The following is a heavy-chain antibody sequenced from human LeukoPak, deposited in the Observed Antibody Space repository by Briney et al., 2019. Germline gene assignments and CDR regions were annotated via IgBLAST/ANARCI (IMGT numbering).Heavy chain of an antibody. V-gene: IGHV3-30*04. Sequence: GRSLRLPCAASGFTFSNFAMHWVRQAPGKGLEWVAIISYDGSNQYYADSVKGRFTISRDSSQNTLYLQMNSLRAEDTAVYYCARELTGYWQQYWGQGTLVTVSS. CDR1: GFTFSNFA. CDR3: ARELTGYWQQY. D-gene: IGHD3-9*01. J-gene: IGHJ4*02. CDR2: ISYDGSNQ.